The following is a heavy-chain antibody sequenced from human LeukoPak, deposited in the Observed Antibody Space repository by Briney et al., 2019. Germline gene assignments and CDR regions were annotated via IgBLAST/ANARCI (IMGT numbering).Heavy chain of an antibody. V-gene: IGHV3-48*03. CDR1: GFPFSSYE. CDR3: AGGTGLDY. D-gene: IGHD1-14*01. Sequence: GGSLRLSCAASGFPFSSYEMNWVREAPGKGLEWVSYISSSGNSIYYADSVKGRFTVSRDNANKSLYLHMNSLRAEDTAVYYCAGGTGLDYWGQGTLVTVSS. CDR2: ISSSGNSI. J-gene: IGHJ4*02.